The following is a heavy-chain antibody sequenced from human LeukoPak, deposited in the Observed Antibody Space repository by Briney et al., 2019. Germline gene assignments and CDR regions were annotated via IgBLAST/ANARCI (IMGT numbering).Heavy chain of an antibody. CDR1: GGTFSSYA. CDR3: ARATGIGAAGTVGKWFDP. D-gene: IGHD6-13*01. J-gene: IGHJ5*02. Sequence: SVKVSCKASGGTFSSYAISWVRQAPGQGLEWMGGIIPIFGTANHAQKFQGRITITADESTSTAYMELSSLRSEDTAVYYCARATGIGAAGTVGKWFDPWGQGTLVTVSS. CDR2: IIPIFGTA. V-gene: IGHV1-69*13.